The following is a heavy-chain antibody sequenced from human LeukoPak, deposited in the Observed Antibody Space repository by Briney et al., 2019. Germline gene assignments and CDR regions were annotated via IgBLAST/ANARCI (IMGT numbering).Heavy chain of an antibody. CDR3: ARDRDYGSGIFDY. Sequence: ASVRVSCTASGYTFTGYYMHWVRQAPGQGLEWMGWINPNSGGTNYAQKFQGRVTMTRDTSISTVYMELNRLRSDDTAVYYCARDRDYGSGIFDYWGQGTLVTVSS. CDR1: GYTFTGYY. D-gene: IGHD3-10*01. CDR2: INPNSGGT. J-gene: IGHJ4*02. V-gene: IGHV1-2*02.